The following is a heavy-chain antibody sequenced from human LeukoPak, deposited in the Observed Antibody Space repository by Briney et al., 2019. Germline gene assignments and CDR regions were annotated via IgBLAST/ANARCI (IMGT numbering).Heavy chain of an antibody. J-gene: IGHJ6*04. V-gene: IGHV4-59*12. CDR1: GGSISSYY. CDR3: ARAQRMVRGVRKYYYYGMDV. D-gene: IGHD3-10*01. CDR2: IYYSGST. Sequence: PSETLSLTCTVSGGSISSYYWSWIRQPPGKGLEWIGYIYYSGSTNYNPSLKSRVTISVDTSKNQFSLKLSSVTAADTAVYYCARAQRMVRGVRKYYYYGMDVWGKGTTVTVSS.